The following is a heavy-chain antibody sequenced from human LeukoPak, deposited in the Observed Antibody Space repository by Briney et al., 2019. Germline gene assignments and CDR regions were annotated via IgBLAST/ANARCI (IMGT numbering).Heavy chain of an antibody. D-gene: IGHD2-15*01. CDR3: ARGGRSLVAAQFDL. CDR2: INHSGST. V-gene: IGHV4-34*01. Sequence: SETLSLTCAVYGWSFSSYDWSWIRQPPGQGLEWIREINHSGSTNYNPSLKSRVTISVDKSKNQFSLKLNSVRAANAAVYYCARGGRSLVAAQFDLWGRGTLVTVSS. J-gene: IGHJ2*01. CDR1: GWSFSSYD.